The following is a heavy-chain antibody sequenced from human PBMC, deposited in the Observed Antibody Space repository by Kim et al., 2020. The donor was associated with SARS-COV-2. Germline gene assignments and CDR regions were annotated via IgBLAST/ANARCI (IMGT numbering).Heavy chain of an antibody. J-gene: IGHJ6*02. Sequence: GGSLRLSCAASGLTFSRYALTWVRQAPGRGLEWVSGVSDSGGATYYADSVKGRFTTSRDNSRNTVDLQMTRLRAEDTAVYYCARVRTGYSSSPADKSYYYGMDVWGQGTTVTVSS. CDR3: ARVRTGYSSSPADKSYYYGMDV. CDR2: VSDSGGAT. D-gene: IGHD6-19*01. V-gene: IGHV3-23*01. CDR1: GLTFSRYA.